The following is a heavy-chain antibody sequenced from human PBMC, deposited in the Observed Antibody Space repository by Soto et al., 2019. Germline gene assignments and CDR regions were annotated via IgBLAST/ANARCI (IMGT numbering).Heavy chain of an antibody. CDR1: GFTFSSYA. D-gene: IGHD3-10*01. Sequence: VGSLRLSCAASGFTFSSYAMHWVRQAPGKGLEWVAVISYDGSNKYYADSVKGRFTISRDNSKNTLYLQMNSLRAEDTAVYYCVKAYYYGSGSYYSEPAYYYYGMDVWGQGTTVTVSS. V-gene: IGHV3-30-3*01. CDR2: ISYDGSNK. CDR3: VKAYYYGSGSYYSEPAYYYYGMDV. J-gene: IGHJ6*02.